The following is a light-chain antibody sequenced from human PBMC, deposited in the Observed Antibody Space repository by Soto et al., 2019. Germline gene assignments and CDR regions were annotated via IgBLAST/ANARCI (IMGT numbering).Light chain of an antibody. V-gene: IGLV2-23*01. J-gene: IGLJ1*01. CDR3: CSYAGNPYV. CDR1: SSDVGSYNS. Sequence: QSALTQPASVSGSPGQSIAISCTGTSSDVGSYNSVSWYQQHPGKAPKLMIYEGSKRPSGVSDRFSGSKSGITASLTISGLQAEDVADYYCCSYAGNPYVFGTGTKLTVL. CDR2: EGS.